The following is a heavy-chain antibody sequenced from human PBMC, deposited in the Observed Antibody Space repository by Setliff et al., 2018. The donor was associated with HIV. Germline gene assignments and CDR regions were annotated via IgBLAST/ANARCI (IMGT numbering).Heavy chain of an antibody. V-gene: IGHV5-10-1*01. Sequence: PGESLKISCKGSGNSFSNHWISWVRQVPGQGLEWMGNIDPSDSYTHYSPSFQGHVTISADKSISTAYLQWSSLKASDTAMYFCVRHAWRLWLAPIESWGQGTLVTVSS. CDR2: IDPSDSYT. CDR3: VRHAWRLWLAPIES. J-gene: IGHJ4*02. CDR1: GNSFSNHW. D-gene: IGHD6-19*01.